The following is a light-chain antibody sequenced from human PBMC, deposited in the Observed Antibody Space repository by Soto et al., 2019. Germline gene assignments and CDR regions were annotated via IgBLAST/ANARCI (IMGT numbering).Light chain of an antibody. CDR2: EVS. V-gene: IGLV2-8*01. CDR1: PSDVGASNY. Sequence: QSALTQPPSASGSPGQSVTISCTGTPSDVGASNYVSWYQQQPGKAPKLMISEVSKRPLGVPDRFAGSKSGNTASLTVSGLQAEDEADYYCSSSAGTKNMVFGAGTKLTVL. J-gene: IGLJ2*01. CDR3: SSSAGTKNMV.